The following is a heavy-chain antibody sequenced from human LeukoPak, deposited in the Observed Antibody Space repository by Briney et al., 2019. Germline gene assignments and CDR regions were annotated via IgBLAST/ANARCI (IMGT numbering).Heavy chain of an antibody. V-gene: IGHV3-21*01. D-gene: IGHD6-19*01. CDR2: ISSSSSYI. Sequence: GGSLRLSCAASGFTFSSYSMNWVRQAPGQGLEWVSSISSSSSYIYYADSVKGRFTISRDNAKNSLYLQMNSLRAEDTAVYYCAREGSSGWPFGDYWGQGTLVTVSS. CDR1: GFTFSSYS. J-gene: IGHJ4*02. CDR3: AREGSSGWPFGDY.